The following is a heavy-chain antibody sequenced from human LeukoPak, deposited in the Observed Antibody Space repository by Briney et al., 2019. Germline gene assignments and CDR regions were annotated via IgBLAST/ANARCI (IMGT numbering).Heavy chain of an antibody. D-gene: IGHD2-2*01. V-gene: IGHV6-1*01. Sequence: SQTLSLTCALSGDSVSSNSAAWNWIRQSPSRGLEWLGRTYYRSKWYNDYAVAVKSRITINPDTSKNQFSLQLNSVTPEDTAVYYCARTYDDIVVVPAATYYFDYWGQGTLVTVSS. CDR3: ARTYDDIVVVPAATYYFDY. CDR2: TYYRSKWYN. J-gene: IGHJ4*02. CDR1: GDSVSSNSAA.